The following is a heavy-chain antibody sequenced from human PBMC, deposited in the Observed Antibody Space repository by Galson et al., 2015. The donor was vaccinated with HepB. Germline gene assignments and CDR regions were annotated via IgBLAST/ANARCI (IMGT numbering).Heavy chain of an antibody. CDR2: TSYDGGNK. CDR1: GFTFSSYG. V-gene: IGHV3-30*03. Sequence: SLRLSCAASGFTFSSYGMHWVRQPPGKGLEWVAVTSYDGGNKYYADFVKGRFTISRDNSKNTLYLQMNSLRAEDTAVYYCSYFDYWGQGTLDTVSS. J-gene: IGHJ4*02. CDR3: SYFDY.